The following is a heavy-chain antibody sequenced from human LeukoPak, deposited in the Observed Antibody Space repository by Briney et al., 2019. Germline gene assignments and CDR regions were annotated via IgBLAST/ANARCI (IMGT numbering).Heavy chain of an antibody. J-gene: IGHJ3*02. CDR1: GFTVSSNY. CDR2: IYSGGST. Sequence: GGSLRLSCAASGFTVSSNYMSWVRQAPGKGLEWVSVIYSGGSTYYADSVKGRFTISRDNSKNTLYLQMNSLRAEDTAVYYCTRDQRKYCSRTTCFVFDIWGQGTVVSVSS. D-gene: IGHD2-2*01. CDR3: TRDQRKYCSRTTCFVFDI. V-gene: IGHV3-53*01.